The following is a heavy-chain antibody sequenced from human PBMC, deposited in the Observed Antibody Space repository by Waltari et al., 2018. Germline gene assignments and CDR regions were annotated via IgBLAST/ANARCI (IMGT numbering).Heavy chain of an antibody. CDR1: GFTFSDHY. V-gene: IGHV3-72*01. D-gene: IGHD3-3*01. CDR2: TRNKANSYTT. Sequence: EVQLVESGGGLVQPGGSLRLSCAASGFTFSDHYMDWVRQAPGKGLEWVGRTRNKANSYTTEYAASVKGRFTISRDDSKNSLYLQMNSLKTEDTAVYYCARDATIFGVDLKDAFDIWGQGTMVTVSS. J-gene: IGHJ3*02. CDR3: ARDATIFGVDLKDAFDI.